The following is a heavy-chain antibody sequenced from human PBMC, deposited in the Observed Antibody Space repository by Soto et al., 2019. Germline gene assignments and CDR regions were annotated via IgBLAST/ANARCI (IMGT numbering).Heavy chain of an antibody. CDR1: GYTFTGYY. CDR3: AKTTEMVRGGSLPNLYYYYGMDV. V-gene: IGHV1-2*04. D-gene: IGHD3-10*01. Sequence: ASVKVSCKASGYTFTGYYMHWVRQAPGQGLEWMGWINPNSGGTNYAQKFQGWVTMTRDTSISTAYMELGRLRSDDTAVYYCAKTTEMVRGGSLPNLYYYYGMDVWGQGTTVTVSS. J-gene: IGHJ6*02. CDR2: INPNSGGT.